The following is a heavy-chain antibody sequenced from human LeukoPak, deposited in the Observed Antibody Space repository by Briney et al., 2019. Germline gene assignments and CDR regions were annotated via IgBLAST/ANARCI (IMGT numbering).Heavy chain of an antibody. CDR2: ISTSSSYI. Sequence: PGGSLRLSCAASGFTFSSYSMNWVRQAPGKGLEWVSSISTSSSYIYYADSVKGRFTISRDNAKNSLYLQMNSLRAEDTAVYYCARGLWFGELGYDYWGQGTLVTVSS. J-gene: IGHJ4*02. CDR1: GFTFSSYS. D-gene: IGHD3-10*01. CDR3: ARGLWFGELGYDY. V-gene: IGHV3-21*01.